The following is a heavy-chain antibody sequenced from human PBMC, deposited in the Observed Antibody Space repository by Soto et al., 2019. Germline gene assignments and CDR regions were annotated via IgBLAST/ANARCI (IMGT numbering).Heavy chain of an antibody. CDR1: PFTFIAYW. CDR3: DRDGRSAWHFDP. CDR2: IMQDGSQK. D-gene: IGHD1-1*01. J-gene: IGHJ5*02. Sequence: GRSLRLSCESSPFTFIAYWMSWVRQAPGKGLEWVANIMQDGSQKYLVDSVKGRFTIYRDNAKNSLYLQMNSLRAEDTAVYLCDRDGRSAWHFDPWGQGTLVTVSS. V-gene: IGHV3-7*01.